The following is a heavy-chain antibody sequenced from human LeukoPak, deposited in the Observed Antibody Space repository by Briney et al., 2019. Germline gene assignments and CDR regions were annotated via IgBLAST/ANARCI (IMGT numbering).Heavy chain of an antibody. D-gene: IGHD2-15*01. Sequence: GESLKISCQGSGYSFASYWIGWVRHMPGKGLEWMGIIYPDDSDTRYSPPFQGQVTISADKSTRTAYLQWSRLKASDTATYYCAGRLGYCRGGSCYTPKDYYYGMDVWGQGTTVTVSS. CDR3: AGRLGYCRGGSCYTPKDYYYGMDV. CDR1: GYSFASYW. V-gene: IGHV5-51*01. J-gene: IGHJ6*02. CDR2: IYPDDSDT.